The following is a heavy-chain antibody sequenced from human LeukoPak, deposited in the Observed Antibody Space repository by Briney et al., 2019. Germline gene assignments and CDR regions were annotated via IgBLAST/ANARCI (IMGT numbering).Heavy chain of an antibody. D-gene: IGHD3-9*01. CDR2: IIPIFGTA. CDR3: ARPSPEGYDILTGYYVNWYFDL. V-gene: IGHV1-69*06. CDR1: GGTFSSYA. J-gene: IGHJ2*01. Sequence: ASVKVSCKASGGTFSSYAISWVRQAPGQGLEWMGGIIPIFGTANYAQKFQGRVTITADKSTSTAYMELSSLGSEDTAVYYCARPSPEGYDILTGYYVNWYFDLWGRGTLVTVSS.